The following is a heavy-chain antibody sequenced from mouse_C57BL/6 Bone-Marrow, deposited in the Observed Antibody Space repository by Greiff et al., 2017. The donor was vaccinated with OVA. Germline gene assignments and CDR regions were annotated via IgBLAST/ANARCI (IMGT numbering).Heavy chain of an antibody. J-gene: IGHJ3*01. D-gene: IGHD2-3*01. CDR2: INPSSGYT. Sequence: QVQLKESGAELARPGASVKMSCKASGYTFTSYTMHWVKQRPGQGLEWIGYINPSSGYTKYNQKFKDKATLTADKSSSTAYMQLSSLTSEDSAVYYCARPPYDGYFAYWGQGTLVTVSA. CDR1: GYTFTSYT. CDR3: ARPPYDGYFAY. V-gene: IGHV1-4*01.